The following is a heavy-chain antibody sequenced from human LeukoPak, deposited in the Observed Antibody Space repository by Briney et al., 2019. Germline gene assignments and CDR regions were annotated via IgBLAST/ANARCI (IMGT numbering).Heavy chain of an antibody. D-gene: IGHD5-24*01. V-gene: IGHV3-30*03. Sequence: PGGSLRLSCAASGFTFRTYSIHCVRQAPGKGLEWVTVVSADGRTQLYSDSVKGRFTVSRDNSLNTLHLQMNSLKTEDTAVYYCAREFGHNRWYFDYWGQGALVTVSS. J-gene: IGHJ4*02. CDR1: GFTFRTYS. CDR2: VSADGRTQ. CDR3: AREFGHNRWYFDY.